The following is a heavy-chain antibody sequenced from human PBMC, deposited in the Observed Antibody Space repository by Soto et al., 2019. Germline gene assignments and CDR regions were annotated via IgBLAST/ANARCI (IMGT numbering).Heavy chain of an antibody. V-gene: IGHV3-23*01. CDR1: GFTFSNSA. CDR2: LSGGGDST. D-gene: IGHD6-25*01. J-gene: IGHJ6*02. Sequence: EVQLLESGGSLVQPGGSLRLSCAASGFTFSNSAMTWVRQAPGQGLEWVSSLSGGGDSTYYADSVKGRFTISRDNLKNTLYLQMSSLRAEDTAVYYCVKAAYFYYGMDVWGQGTTVTVSS. CDR3: VKAAYFYYGMDV.